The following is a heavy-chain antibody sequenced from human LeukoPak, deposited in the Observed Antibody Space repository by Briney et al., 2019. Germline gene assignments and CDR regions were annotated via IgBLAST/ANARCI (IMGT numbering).Heavy chain of an antibody. J-gene: IGHJ4*02. CDR1: GFIFNHHA. D-gene: IGHD4-11*01. Sequence: GGSLRLSCAASGFIFNHHAMHWVRQAPGKGLEWVAVIWSDKSNRFYADSVRGRFTISRDDSRKTVYLQMEGMTAEDTAIYYCAEDAQRGFDYSNSLEYWGQGALVTVAS. CDR3: AEDAQRGFDYSNSLEY. CDR2: IWSDKSNR. V-gene: IGHV3-33*06.